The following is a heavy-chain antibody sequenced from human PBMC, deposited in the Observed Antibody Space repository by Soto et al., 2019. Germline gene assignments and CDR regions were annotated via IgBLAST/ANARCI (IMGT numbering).Heavy chain of an antibody. CDR2: INHSGST. D-gene: IGHD3-10*01. CDR3: ARGYGSGTLKYYYYYGMDV. Sequence: SETLSLTCAVYGGSFSGYYWSWIRQPPGKGLEWIGEINHSGSTNYNPSLKSRVTISVDTSKNQFSLKLSSVTAADTAVYYCARGYGSGTLKYYYYYGMDVWGQGTTVTVSS. J-gene: IGHJ6*02. V-gene: IGHV4-34*01. CDR1: GGSFSGYY.